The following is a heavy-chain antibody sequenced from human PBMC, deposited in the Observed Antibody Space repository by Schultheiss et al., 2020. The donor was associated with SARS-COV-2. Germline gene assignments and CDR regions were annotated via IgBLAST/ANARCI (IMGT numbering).Heavy chain of an antibody. CDR2: INHSGST. Sequence: SQTLSLTCAVYGGSFSGYYWSWIRQPPGKGLEWIGEINHSGSTNYNPSLKSRVTISVDTSKNQFSLKLSSVTAADTAVYYCAREGDMRQLAADDGAFDIWGQGTMVTVSS. J-gene: IGHJ3*02. CDR1: GGSFSGYY. V-gene: IGHV4-34*01. D-gene: IGHD6-6*01. CDR3: AREGDMRQLAADDGAFDI.